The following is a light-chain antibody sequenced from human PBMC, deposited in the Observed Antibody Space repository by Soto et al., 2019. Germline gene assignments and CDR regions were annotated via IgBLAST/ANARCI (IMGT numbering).Light chain of an antibody. CDR2: DTS. Sequence: EIVMTQSPATLSVSPGDRATLSCRASQNILSRLAWYQHKPGQVPRVLIYDTSIRAAGVPARFSGSGSGTDSTLTISGLQSDDSAVYYGQQYYTWGSIPFGQGTRLE. J-gene: IGKJ5*01. CDR1: QNILSR. V-gene: IGKV3-15*01. CDR3: QQYYTWGSIP.